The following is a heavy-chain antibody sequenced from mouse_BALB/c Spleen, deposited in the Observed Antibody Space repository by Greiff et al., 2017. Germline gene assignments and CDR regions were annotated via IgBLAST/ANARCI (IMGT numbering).Heavy chain of an antibody. D-gene: IGHD1-1*01. Sequence: EVQLQESGAELVRPGALVKLSCKASGFNIKDYYMHWVKQRPEQGLEWIGWIDPENGNTIYDPKFQGKASITADTSSNTAYLQLSSLTSEDTAVYYCARTGGSSPYWYFDVWGAGTTVTVSS. J-gene: IGHJ1*01. CDR2: IDPENGNT. V-gene: IGHV14-1*02. CDR1: GFNIKDYY. CDR3: ARTGGSSPYWYFDV.